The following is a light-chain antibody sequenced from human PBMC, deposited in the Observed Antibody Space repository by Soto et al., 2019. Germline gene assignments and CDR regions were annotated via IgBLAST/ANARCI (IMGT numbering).Light chain of an antibody. CDR3: QQAYSRPIT. V-gene: IGKV1D-12*01. CDR1: QDIAAY. CDR2: AAS. J-gene: IGKJ5*01. Sequence: DHQVTQSPSSVSASVGDRFTITCRASQDIAAYLAWYQHKPGRAPELLIHAASSLQSGVPSRFSGSGSGTDFTLTINSLQPEDFATYYCQQAYSRPITFGQGTRLEIK.